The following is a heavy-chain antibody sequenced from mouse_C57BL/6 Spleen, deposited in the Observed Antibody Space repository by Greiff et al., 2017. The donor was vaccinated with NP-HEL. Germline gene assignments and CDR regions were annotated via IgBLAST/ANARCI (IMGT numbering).Heavy chain of an antibody. D-gene: IGHD3-2*02. CDR1: GYTFTSYW. CDR2: IDPSDSET. V-gene: IGHV1-52*01. J-gene: IGHJ3*01. Sequence: VQLQQPGAELVRPGSSVKLSCKASGYTFTSYWMHWVKQRPIQGLEWIGNIDPSDSETHYNQKFKDKATLTVDKSSSTAYMQLSSLTSEDSAVYYCALDSSGDVGFAYWGQGTLVTVSA. CDR3: ALDSSGDVGFAY.